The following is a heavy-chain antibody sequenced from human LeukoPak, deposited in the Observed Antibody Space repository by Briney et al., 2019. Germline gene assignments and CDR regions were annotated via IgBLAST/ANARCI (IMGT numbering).Heavy chain of an antibody. J-gene: IGHJ5*02. Sequence: GGSLRLSCAASGFTVSSNYVSWVRQAPGKGQEWVSVIYSTGTTFYADSVKGRFTISRDNSKNTVYLQMNSLRPEDTAVYYCARDRGPGWFDPWGQGTLVTVSS. CDR1: GFTVSSNY. CDR3: ARDRGPGWFDP. CDR2: IYSTGTT. D-gene: IGHD3-10*01. V-gene: IGHV3-66*03.